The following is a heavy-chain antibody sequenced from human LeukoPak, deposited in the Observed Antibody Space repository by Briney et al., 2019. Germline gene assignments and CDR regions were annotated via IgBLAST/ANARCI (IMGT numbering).Heavy chain of an antibody. D-gene: IGHD1-1*01. CDR3: ARVGTGSIDY. V-gene: IGHV1-18*04. CDR2: ISAYNGNT. CDR1: GYTFTGYY. J-gene: IGHJ4*02. Sequence: ASVTVSCKASGYTFTGYYMHWVRQAPGQGLEWMGWISAYNGNTNYAQKLQGRVTMTTDTSTSTAYMELRSLRSDDTAVYYCARVGTGSIDYWGQGTLVTVSS.